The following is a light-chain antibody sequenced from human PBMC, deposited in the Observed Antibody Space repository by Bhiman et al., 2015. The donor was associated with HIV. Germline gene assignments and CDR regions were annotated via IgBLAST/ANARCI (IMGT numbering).Light chain of an antibody. V-gene: IGLV1-51*01. Sequence: QSVLTQSPSVSAAPGQRVTISCSGNASNIGKNFVSWYQQFPGTAPKLLIYDNDKRPSGIPARFSSSKSATSATLGIAGLQPGDEADYYCATWDSNLRAVLFGGGTKLTVL. CDR3: ATWDSNLRAVL. CDR1: ASNIGKNF. J-gene: IGLJ2*01. CDR2: DND.